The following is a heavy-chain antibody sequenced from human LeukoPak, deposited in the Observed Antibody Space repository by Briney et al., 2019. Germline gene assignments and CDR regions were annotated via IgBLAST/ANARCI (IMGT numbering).Heavy chain of an antibody. CDR3: AEGVGRTGTNCFDP. V-gene: IGHV1-2*02. Sequence: ASVKVSCKPSGDTFTANYLHWVRQAPGQGLEWLGWINLNTGYTKYAQKFQGRVTMTRDTSTSSAFMELSRLRSDDTAVYFCAEGVGRTGTNCFDPWGQGTLVTVSS. J-gene: IGHJ5*02. CDR1: GDTFTANY. CDR2: INLNTGYT. D-gene: IGHD1-1*01.